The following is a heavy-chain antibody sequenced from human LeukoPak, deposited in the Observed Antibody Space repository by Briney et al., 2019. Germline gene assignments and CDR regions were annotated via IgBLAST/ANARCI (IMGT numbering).Heavy chain of an antibody. J-gene: IGHJ4*02. CDR3: ARDRTGGSKFDF. D-gene: IGHD1-14*01. V-gene: IGHV1-46*01. CDR1: GYTFTDSY. Sequence: ASVKVSCKASGYTFTDSYIHWVRQAPGQGLEWLAIIHPSDGTNRNAQNFQGRVTLTRDISTSTVYLQLSSLRFEDTAMYYCARDRTGGSKFDFWGQGTLVTVSS. CDR2: IHPSDGTN.